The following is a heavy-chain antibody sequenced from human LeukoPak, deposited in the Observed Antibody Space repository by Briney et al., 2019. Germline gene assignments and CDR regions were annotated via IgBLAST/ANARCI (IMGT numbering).Heavy chain of an antibody. D-gene: IGHD3-16*02. CDR3: ARDIWSGYVGGSYRVNWLDP. J-gene: IGHJ5*01. V-gene: IGHV1-2*02. CDR2: INPNFGVT. CDR1: GYTFTGYY. Sequence: ASVKVSCKASGYTFTGYYVHWVRQAPGQGLEWMGWINPNFGVTNYAQNFQGRVTLTRDTSINTAYMELNNLRFDDAAVYYCARDIWSGYVGGSYRVNWLDPWGQGTLITVSS.